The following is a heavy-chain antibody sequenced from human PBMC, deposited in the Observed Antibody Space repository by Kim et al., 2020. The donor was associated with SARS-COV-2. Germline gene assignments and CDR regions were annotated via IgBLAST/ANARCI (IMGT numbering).Heavy chain of an antibody. CDR2: VNSDGSST. Sequence: GGSLRLSCAASGFIFSSYWMLWVRQAPGKGLVWVSRVNSDGSSTSYADSVKGRFTISRDNAKNTMYLQMNSLRAEDTAVYYCVFWNDGEDAFDIWGQGTMVTVSS. V-gene: IGHV3-74*01. J-gene: IGHJ3*02. CDR3: VFWNDGEDAFDI. CDR1: GFIFSSYW. D-gene: IGHD1-1*01.